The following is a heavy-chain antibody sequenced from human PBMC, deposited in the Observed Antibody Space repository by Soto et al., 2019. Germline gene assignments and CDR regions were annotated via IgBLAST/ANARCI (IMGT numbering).Heavy chain of an antibody. CDR2: IIPIFGTA. J-gene: IGHJ4*02. CDR3: ASPLRGDYYYDSSALDY. D-gene: IGHD3-22*01. Sequence: GASVKVSCKASGGTFSSYAISWVRQAPGQGLEWMGGIIPIFGTANYAQKFQGRVTITADESTSTAYMELSSLRSEDTAVYYCASPLRGDYYYDSSALDYWGQGTLVTVSS. CDR1: GGTFSSYA. V-gene: IGHV1-69*13.